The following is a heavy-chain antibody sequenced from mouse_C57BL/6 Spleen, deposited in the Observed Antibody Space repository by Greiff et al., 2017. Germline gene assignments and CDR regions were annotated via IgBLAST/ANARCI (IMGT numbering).Heavy chain of an antibody. Sequence: QVQLQQSGAELVRPGTSVKVSCKASGYAFTNYLIEWVKQRPGQGLEWIGVINPGSGGTNYNEKFKGKATLTADKSSSTAYMQLSSLTSEDSAVYFCARSSYGAWFAYWGQGTLVTVSA. CDR3: ARSSYGAWFAY. D-gene: IGHD1-1*02. CDR1: GYAFTNYL. CDR2: INPGSGGT. J-gene: IGHJ3*01. V-gene: IGHV1-54*01.